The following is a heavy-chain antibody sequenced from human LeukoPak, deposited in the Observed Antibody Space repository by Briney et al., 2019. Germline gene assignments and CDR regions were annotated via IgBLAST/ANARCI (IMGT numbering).Heavy chain of an antibody. CDR3: ARDDALGDNALDI. CDR2: ILNDGSQE. Sequence: GGSLRLSCAASGFTFSSYGMHWVRQAPGKGLEWVAVILNDGSQEKYADSVKGRFTISRDNSKNTLFLQMNSLKAEDTAVYYCARDDALGDNALDIWGQGTMVTVSS. V-gene: IGHV3-33*01. D-gene: IGHD3-16*01. CDR1: GFTFSSYG. J-gene: IGHJ3*02.